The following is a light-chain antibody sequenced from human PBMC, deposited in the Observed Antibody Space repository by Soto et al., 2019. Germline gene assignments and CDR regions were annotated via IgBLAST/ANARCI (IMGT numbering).Light chain of an antibody. V-gene: IGLV2-14*01. J-gene: IGLJ1*01. Sequence: QSVLTQPASVSGSPGQSITISCTGTSSDVGAYTSVSWYQQHPGNAPKLMIYEVSNRPSGVSRRFSGSKSGNTASLTISGLQAEDEAHYYCSSYTSDNRDYVFGTGTKVTVL. CDR3: SSYTSDNRDYV. CDR2: EVS. CDR1: SSDVGAYTS.